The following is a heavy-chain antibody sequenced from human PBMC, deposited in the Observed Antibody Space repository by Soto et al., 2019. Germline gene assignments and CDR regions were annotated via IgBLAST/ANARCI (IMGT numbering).Heavy chain of an antibody. CDR1: GGSIINYY. CDR2: VYTSGST. V-gene: IGHV4-4*07. Sequence: KPSETLSLTCTVSGGSIINYYWSWIRQPAGKGLEWIGRVYTSGSTNYNPSLKSRVTMSVDTSRNQFSLKLSSVTAADTAVYYCSRAAGFCNGGGCTMGAFDFWGQGTMVTV. CDR3: SRAAGFCNGGGCTMGAFDF. D-gene: IGHD2-15*01. J-gene: IGHJ3*01.